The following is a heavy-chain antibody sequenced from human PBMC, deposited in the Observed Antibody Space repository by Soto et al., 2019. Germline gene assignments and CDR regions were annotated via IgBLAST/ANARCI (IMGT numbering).Heavy chain of an antibody. J-gene: IGHJ5*02. V-gene: IGHV1-18*01. CDR2: ISAYNGNT. CDR3: ARDRGYCSSTSCYTYNWFDT. Sequence: ASVKVSCKASGYTFTSYGISWVRQAPGQGLEWMGWISAYNGNTNYAQKLQGRVTMTTDTSTSTAYMELRSLRSDDTAVYYCARDRGYCSSTSCYTYNWFDTWGQGTLVTVSS. CDR1: GYTFTSYG. D-gene: IGHD2-2*02.